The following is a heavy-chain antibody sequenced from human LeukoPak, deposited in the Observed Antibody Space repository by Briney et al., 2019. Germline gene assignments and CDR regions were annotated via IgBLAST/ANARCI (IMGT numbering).Heavy chain of an antibody. CDR1: GLTFSGYY. V-gene: IGHV4-34*01. Sequence: SGALSLTCAVYGLTFSGYYWSWVRQAPGKGLEWMGEINNGGSTNYNPSLKSGVTISVDTSKNPFSLNLNTLTAADTAVYYCERGVVPAAIVRSAERKHRPRGRDAFDIWGQGTMVTVSS. CDR2: INNGGST. D-gene: IGHD2-2*01. J-gene: IGHJ3*02. CDR3: ERGVVPAAIVRSAERKHRPRGRDAFDI.